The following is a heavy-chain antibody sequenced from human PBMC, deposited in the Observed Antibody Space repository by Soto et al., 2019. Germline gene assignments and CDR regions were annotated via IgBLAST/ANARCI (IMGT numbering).Heavy chain of an antibody. Sequence: EVQLVESGGGLVQPGGSLKLSCAASGFAFSGSAMYWVRQASGKGPEWVGRIRSKGHNYATEYAASVKGRLTISRDDSKSTAYLQMNSLQTEDTAVYYCTRDLFSYDYSGILWFDPWGQGTLVTVSS. D-gene: IGHD3-16*01. V-gene: IGHV3-73*02. J-gene: IGHJ5*02. CDR3: TRDLFSYDYSGILWFDP. CDR2: IRSKGHNYAT. CDR1: GFAFSGSA.